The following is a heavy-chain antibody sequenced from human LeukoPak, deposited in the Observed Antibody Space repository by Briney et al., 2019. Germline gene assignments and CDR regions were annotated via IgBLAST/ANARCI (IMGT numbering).Heavy chain of an antibody. CDR1: GFTYDDYA. Sequence: GGSLRLSCTASGFTYDDYAMHWVRQAPGNGLEWVSGISWNSDSIGYADSVKGRFTISRDNAKNSLHLQMNSLRAEDTALYYCARDTSSGYDEHSEELGFDVWGQGTMVTVSS. CDR3: ARDTSSGYDEHSEELGFDV. CDR2: ISWNSDSI. V-gene: IGHV3-9*01. J-gene: IGHJ6*02. D-gene: IGHD5-12*01.